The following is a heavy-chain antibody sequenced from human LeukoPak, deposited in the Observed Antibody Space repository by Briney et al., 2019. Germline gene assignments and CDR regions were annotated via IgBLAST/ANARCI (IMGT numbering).Heavy chain of an antibody. CDR1: GFTFSSYA. CDR3: AREKWELLDF. Sequence: GGSLRLSCAASGFTFSSYAMHWVRQAPGKGLEYVSAISSNGGSTYYANSVKGRFTISRDNSKNTLYLQMGSLRAEDMAVYYCAREKWELLDFWGQGTLVTVSS. J-gene: IGHJ4*02. V-gene: IGHV3-64*01. D-gene: IGHD1-26*01. CDR2: ISSNGGST.